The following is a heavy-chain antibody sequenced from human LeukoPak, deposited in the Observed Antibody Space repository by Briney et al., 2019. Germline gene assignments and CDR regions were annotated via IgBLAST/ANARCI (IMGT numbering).Heavy chain of an antibody. CDR2: IYRGGST. J-gene: IGHJ4*02. D-gene: IGHD1-26*01. CDR1: GFTVSSNY. V-gene: IGHV3-53*01. Sequence: PGGSLRLSCAASGFTVSSNYMTWVRQAPGKGLEWVSVIYRGGSTYYADSVKSRFTISRDNSKNTLFLQMNSLRAEDTAVYYCAGGVYSAEIVGDYWGQGTLVTISS. CDR3: AGGVYSAEIVGDY.